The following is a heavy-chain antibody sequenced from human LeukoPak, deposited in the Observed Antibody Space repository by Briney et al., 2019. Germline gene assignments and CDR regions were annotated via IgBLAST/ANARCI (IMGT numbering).Heavy chain of an antibody. V-gene: IGHV3-53*01. D-gene: IGHD5-18*01. CDR1: WFTVSSNY. CDR2: IYSVCST. CDR3: ARDGSDTAMGYDAFDI. J-gene: IGHJ3*02. Sequence: GGSLRLSCAASWFTVSSNYMSWVRQAPARGLEWVSVIYSVCSTYYAASVKGRFTISRDNSKNTLYLQMNSLRAEDTAVYYCARDGSDTAMGYDAFDIWGQGTMVTVSS.